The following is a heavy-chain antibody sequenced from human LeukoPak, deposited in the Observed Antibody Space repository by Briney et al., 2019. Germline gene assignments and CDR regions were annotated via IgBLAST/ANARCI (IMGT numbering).Heavy chain of an antibody. Sequence: GESLKISCKGSGYSLISFWIGWVRQMPGKGLEWMGIIYPGDSDTRYSPSFQGQVTISADKSISTAYLQWSSLKASDTAMYYCARHRSEEWELLRDDDAFDIWGQGTMVTVSS. D-gene: IGHD1-26*01. CDR1: GYSLISFW. J-gene: IGHJ3*02. CDR3: ARHRSEEWELLRDDDAFDI. V-gene: IGHV5-51*01. CDR2: IYPGDSDT.